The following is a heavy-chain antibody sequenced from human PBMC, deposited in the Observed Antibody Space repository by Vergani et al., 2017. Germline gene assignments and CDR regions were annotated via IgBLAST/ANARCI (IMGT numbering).Heavy chain of an antibody. CDR2: ISSISSYT. V-gene: IGHV3-11*05. D-gene: IGHD5-18*01. J-gene: IGHJ4*02. Sequence: QVQLVESGGGLVKPGGSLRLSCAASGFTFSDYYMSWIRQAPGKGLEWVSYISSISSYTNYADSVKGRFTISRDNAKNSLYLQMNSLRSEDTAVYYCARVDSYGYCGDYWGQGTLVTVSS. CDR3: ARVDSYGYCGDY. CDR1: GFTFSDYY.